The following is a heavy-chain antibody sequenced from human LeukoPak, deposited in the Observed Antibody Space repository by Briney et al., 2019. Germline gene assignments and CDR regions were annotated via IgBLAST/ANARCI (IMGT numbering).Heavy chain of an antibody. CDR3: ARDHSPGGAATFWRWGAWYYFDY. Sequence: ASVKVSCKASGYTFTSYGISWVRQAPGQGLEWMGWISAYNGNTNYAQKLQGRVTMTTDTSTSTAYMELRSLRSDDTAMYYCARDHSPGGAATFWRWGAWYYFDYWGQGTLVTASS. D-gene: IGHD2-15*01. CDR1: GYTFTSYG. CDR2: ISAYNGNT. V-gene: IGHV1-18*01. J-gene: IGHJ4*02.